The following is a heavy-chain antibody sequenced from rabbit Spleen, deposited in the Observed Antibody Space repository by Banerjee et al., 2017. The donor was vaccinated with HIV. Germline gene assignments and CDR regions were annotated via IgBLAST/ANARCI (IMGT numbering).Heavy chain of an antibody. CDR2: IDPVFGST. J-gene: IGHJ4*01. V-gene: IGHV1S7*01. Sequence: QLEESGGGLVKPGASLTLTCTASGVSFSFSSYMCWVRHAPGKGLEWIGYIDPVFGSTYYASWVNGRFTISSHNAQNTLYLQLNSLTAADTATYFCVRDQYSYDDYGDWVNLWGPGTLVTVS. CDR3: VRDQYSYDDYGDWVNL. CDR1: GVSFSFSSY. D-gene: IGHD2-1*01.